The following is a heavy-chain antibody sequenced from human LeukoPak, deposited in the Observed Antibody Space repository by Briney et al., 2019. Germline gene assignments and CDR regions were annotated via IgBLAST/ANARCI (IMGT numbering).Heavy chain of an antibody. CDR3: ARDRALVPAANGFYYYNGMDV. V-gene: IGHV3-23*01. J-gene: IGHJ6*02. CDR1: GFTFSSYA. D-gene: IGHD2-2*01. CDR2: ISGSGGSI. Sequence: GGSLRLSCAASGFTFSSYAMSWVRQAPGKGLEWVSAISGSGGSIYYADSVKGRFTISRDNAKNSLYLQMNSLRAEDTAVYYCARDRALVPAANGFYYYNGMDVWGQGTTVTVSS.